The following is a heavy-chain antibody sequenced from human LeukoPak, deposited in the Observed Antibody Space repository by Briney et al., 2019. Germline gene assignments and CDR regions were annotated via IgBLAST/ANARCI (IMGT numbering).Heavy chain of an antibody. J-gene: IGHJ4*02. CDR3: ARDNWNYRLT. CDR2: IYHSGST. CDR1: GYSISSGYY. Sequence: SETLSLTCAVSGYSISSGYYWGWIRQPPGKGLEWIGSIYHSGSTYYNPSLKSRVTISVDTSKNQFSLKLSSVTAADTAVYYCARDNWNYRLTGGQGTLVTVSS. V-gene: IGHV4-38-2*01. D-gene: IGHD1-7*01.